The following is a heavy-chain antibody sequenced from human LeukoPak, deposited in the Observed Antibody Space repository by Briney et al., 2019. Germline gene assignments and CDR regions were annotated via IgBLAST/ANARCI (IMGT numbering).Heavy chain of an antibody. Sequence: GGSLRLSCAASGFTFSSYDMSWVRQAPGKGLEWVSAISGSGGSTYYADSVKGRFTTSRDNSKNTLYLQMNSLRAEDTAVYYCAKDSSSGTYYDYWGQGTLVTVSS. D-gene: IGHD1-26*01. CDR3: AKDSSSGTYYDY. J-gene: IGHJ4*02. CDR2: ISGSGGST. CDR1: GFTFSSYD. V-gene: IGHV3-23*01.